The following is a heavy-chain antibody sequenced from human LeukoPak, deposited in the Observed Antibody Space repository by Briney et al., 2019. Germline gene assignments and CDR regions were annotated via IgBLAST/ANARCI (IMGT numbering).Heavy chain of an antibody. Sequence: NTSETLSLTCTVSGGSISSYYWSWIRQPAGKGLEWIGRIYTSGSTNYNPSLKSRVTMSVDTSKNQFSLKLSSVTAADTAVYYCARGNPNTIFGVVIREQPDNWFDPWGQGTLVTVSS. CDR3: ARGNPNTIFGVVIREQPDNWFDP. CDR2: IYTSGST. V-gene: IGHV4-4*07. J-gene: IGHJ5*02. D-gene: IGHD3-3*01. CDR1: GGSISSYY.